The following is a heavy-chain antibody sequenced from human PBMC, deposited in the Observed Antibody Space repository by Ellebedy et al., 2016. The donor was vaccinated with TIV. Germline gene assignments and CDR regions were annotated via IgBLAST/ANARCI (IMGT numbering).Heavy chain of an antibody. D-gene: IGHD2-15*01. Sequence: GESLKISCAASGFTFSSYGMHWVRQAPGKGLEWVAVISYDGSNKYYADSVKGRFTISRDNSKNTLYLQMNSLRAEDTAVYYCAKEVDGAYYYYGMDVWGQGTTVTVSS. CDR2: ISYDGSNK. V-gene: IGHV3-30*18. CDR3: AKEVDGAYYYYGMDV. J-gene: IGHJ6*02. CDR1: GFTFSSYG.